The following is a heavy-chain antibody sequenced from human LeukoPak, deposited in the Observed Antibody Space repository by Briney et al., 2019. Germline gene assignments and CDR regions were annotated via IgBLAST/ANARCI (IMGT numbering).Heavy chain of an antibody. CDR3: ARAWGYYDSSGYYRPFDY. J-gene: IGHJ4*02. V-gene: IGHV1-2*02. Sequence: ASVKVSCKASGYTFTGYYMHWVRQAPGQGLEWTGWINPNSGGTNYAQKFQGRVTMTRDTSISTAYMELSRLRSDDTAVYYCARAWGYYDSSGYYRPFDYWGQGTLVTVSS. CDR2: INPNSGGT. CDR1: GYTFTGYY. D-gene: IGHD3-22*01.